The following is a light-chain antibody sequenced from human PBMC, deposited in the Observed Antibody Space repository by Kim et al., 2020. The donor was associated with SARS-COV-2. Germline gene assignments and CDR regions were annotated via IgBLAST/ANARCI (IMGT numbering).Light chain of an antibody. CDR1: KLGDKD. J-gene: IGLJ1*01. CDR2: QDD. Sequence: VSPGRTVSITCSGDKLGDKDTYWYQQKPGQSPVLVIYQDDKRPSGIPERFSGSNSGDTATLTISGTQPMDEGDYYCQTWDSHTFVFGAGTKVTVL. CDR3: QTWDSHTFV. V-gene: IGLV3-1*01.